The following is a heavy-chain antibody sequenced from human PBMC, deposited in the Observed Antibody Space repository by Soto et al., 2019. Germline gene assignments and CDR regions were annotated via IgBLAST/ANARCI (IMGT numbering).Heavy chain of an antibody. J-gene: IGHJ4*02. CDR3: ARYRFGGSLTYYFDY. D-gene: IGHD5-12*01. V-gene: IGHV4-30-2*01. CDR2: IYHSGST. CDR1: GGSISSGGYS. Sequence: TLSLTCAVSGGSISSGGYSWSWIRQPPGKGLEWIGYIYHSGSTYYNPSLKSRVTISVDRSKNQFSLKLSSVTAADTAVYYCARYRFGGSLTYYFDYWGQGTLVTVSS.